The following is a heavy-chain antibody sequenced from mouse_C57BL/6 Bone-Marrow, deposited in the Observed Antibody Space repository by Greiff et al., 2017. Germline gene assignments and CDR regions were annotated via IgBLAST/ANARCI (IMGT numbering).Heavy chain of an antibody. CDR1: GYTFTSYW. CDR2: IYPSDSET. J-gene: IGHJ2*01. CDR3: ARYSNYEPLYFDY. Sequence: QVQLQQPGAELVRPGSSVKLSCKASGYTFTSYWMDWVKQRPGQGLEWIGNIYPSDSETHYNQKFKDKATLTVDKSSSTAYMQLSSLTSEDSAVYYGARYSNYEPLYFDYWGQGTTLTVSS. D-gene: IGHD2-5*01. V-gene: IGHV1-61*01.